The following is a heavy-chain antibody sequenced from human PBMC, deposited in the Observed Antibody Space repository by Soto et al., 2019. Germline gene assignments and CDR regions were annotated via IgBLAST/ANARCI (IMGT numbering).Heavy chain of an antibody. V-gene: IGHV3-48*01. CDR1: GSTFSSYS. CDR2: ISSSSSTI. J-gene: IGHJ3*02. Sequence: GGSLRLSCAASGSTFSSYSMNWVRQAPGKGLEWVSYISSSSSTIYYADSVKGRFTISRDNAKNSLYLQMNSLRAEDTAVYYCARRTLLWFGELYFAFDIWGQGTMVNVSS. CDR3: ARRTLLWFGELYFAFDI. D-gene: IGHD3-10*01.